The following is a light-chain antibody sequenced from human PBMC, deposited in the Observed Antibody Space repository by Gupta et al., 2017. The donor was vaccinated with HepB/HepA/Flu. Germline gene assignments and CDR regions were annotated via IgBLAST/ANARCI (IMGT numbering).Light chain of an antibody. CDR2: DVT. J-gene: IGLJ1*01. Sequence: QSALTQPASVSGSPGLSITISCTGTSNDVGSYDLVSWYQHHPGKAPKLMIYDVTKRPSGVSNRFSGSKSGNTASLTISGLQAEDEADYYCCSYAGSGTFYVFGTGTKVTVL. CDR1: SNDVGSYDL. CDR3: CSYAGSGTFYV. V-gene: IGLV2-23*02.